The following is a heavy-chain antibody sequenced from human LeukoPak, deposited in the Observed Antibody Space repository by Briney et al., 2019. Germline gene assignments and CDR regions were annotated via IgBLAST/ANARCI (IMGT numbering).Heavy chain of an antibody. CDR2: ISAYNGNT. V-gene: IGHV1-18*01. D-gene: IGHD6-13*01. CDR3: ARVGKGSALDSSSWENWFDP. J-gene: IGHJ5*02. CDR1: GYTFTSYG. Sequence: ASVKVSCKASGYTFTSYGISWVRQAPGQGLEWMGWISAYNGNTNYAQKLQGRVTMTTDTSTSTAYMELRSLRSDDTAVYYCARVGKGSALDSSSWENWFDPWGQGTLVTVSS.